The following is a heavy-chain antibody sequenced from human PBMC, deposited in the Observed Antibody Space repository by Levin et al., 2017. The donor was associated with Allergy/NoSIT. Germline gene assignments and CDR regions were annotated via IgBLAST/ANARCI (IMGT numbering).Heavy chain of an antibody. J-gene: IGHJ3*02. V-gene: IGHV3-7*01. CDR2: IKQDGSEK. D-gene: IGHD3-22*01. CDR1: GFTFSSYW. Sequence: HSGGSLRLSCAASGFTFSSYWMSWVRQAPGKGLEWVANIKQDGSEKYYVDSVKGRFTISRDNAKNSLYLQMNSLRAEDTAVYYCAREPYSSGWYSYYDSSGYYYDAFDIWGQGTMVTVSS. CDR3: AREPYSSGWYSYYDSSGYYYDAFDI.